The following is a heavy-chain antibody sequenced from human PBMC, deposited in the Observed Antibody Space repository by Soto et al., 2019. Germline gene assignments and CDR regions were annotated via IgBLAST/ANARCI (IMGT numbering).Heavy chain of an antibody. CDR1: GFTFEKYW. V-gene: IGHV3-7*01. CDR3: ARGRSTDY. Sequence: DVQLLKSGGALVQPGESLRLSCAASGFTFEKYWMTWARQAPGKGLELVANIKEDGSDKTYVDSVKGRFTVSRDNTKDFLFLQMNSLRDEDTAVYYCARGRSTDYWGQGTLVIVSS. CDR2: IKEDGSDK. J-gene: IGHJ4*02.